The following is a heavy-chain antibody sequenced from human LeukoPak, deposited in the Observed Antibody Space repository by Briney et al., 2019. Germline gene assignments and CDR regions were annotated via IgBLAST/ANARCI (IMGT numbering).Heavy chain of an antibody. J-gene: IGHJ4*02. CDR2: IYSGGST. CDR3: ARGKTVIQPFDY. V-gene: IGHV3-53*01. Sequence: GGSLRLSCAVSGFTFSSNYMSWVRQAPGKGLEWVSVIYSGGSTYYADSVKGRFTISRDNSKNTLYLQMNSLRAEDTAVYYCARGKTVIQPFDYWGQGTLVTVSS. CDR1: GFTFSSNY. D-gene: IGHD4-17*01.